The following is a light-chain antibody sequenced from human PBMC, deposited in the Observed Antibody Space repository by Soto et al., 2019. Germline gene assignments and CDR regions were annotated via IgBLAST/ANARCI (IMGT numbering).Light chain of an antibody. CDR1: SSDVGGYNY. Sequence: QLVLTQPASVSGSPGQSITISCTGTSSDVGGYNYVSWYQQHPGKAPKLMIYEVSNRPSGVSNRFSGSKSGNTASLTLSGLQAEDEADYYCSSYTTSSTTVVFGGGTKLTVL. V-gene: IGLV2-14*01. CDR2: EVS. CDR3: SSYTTSSTTVV. J-gene: IGLJ2*01.